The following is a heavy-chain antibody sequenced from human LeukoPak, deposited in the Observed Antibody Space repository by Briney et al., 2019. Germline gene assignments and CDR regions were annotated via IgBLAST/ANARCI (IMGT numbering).Heavy chain of an antibody. J-gene: IGHJ5*02. Sequence: GASVKVSCKVSGYTLSELSIHWVRQTPGKGLEWMGGFDPEDGEATYAQQFQGRVTVTEDTSTDTAYMELSSLRSEDTAVYYCATVYRQWLGIWFDPWGQGTLVTVSS. V-gene: IGHV1-24*01. D-gene: IGHD6-19*01. CDR3: ATVYRQWLGIWFDP. CDR1: GYTLSELS. CDR2: FDPEDGEA.